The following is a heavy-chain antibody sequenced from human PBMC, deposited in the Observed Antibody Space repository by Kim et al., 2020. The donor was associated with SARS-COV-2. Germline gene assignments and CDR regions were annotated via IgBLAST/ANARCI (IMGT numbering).Heavy chain of an antibody. CDR2: INHSGST. CDR3: ARVLVVIGIGLWFDP. Sequence: SETLSLTCAVYGGSFSGYYWSWIRQPPGKGLEWIGEINHSGSTNYNPSLKSRVTISVDTSKNQFSLKLSSVTAADTAVYYCARVLVVIGIGLWFDPWGQGTLVTVSS. V-gene: IGHV4-34*01. CDR1: GGSFSGYY. J-gene: IGHJ5*02. D-gene: IGHD3-22*01.